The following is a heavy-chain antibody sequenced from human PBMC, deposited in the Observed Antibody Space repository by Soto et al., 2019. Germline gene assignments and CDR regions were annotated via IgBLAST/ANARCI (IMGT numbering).Heavy chain of an antibody. D-gene: IGHD1-26*01. CDR3: ASLVGATTLYGFDY. CDR1: GFTFSSYA. J-gene: IGHJ4*02. Sequence: QVQPVESGGGVVQPGRSLRLSCAASGFTFSSYAMHWVRQAPGKGLEWVAVISYDGSNKYYADSVKGRFTISRDNSKNTLYLQMNSLRAEDTAVYYCASLVGATTLYGFDYWGQGTLVTVSS. CDR2: ISYDGSNK. V-gene: IGHV3-30-3*01.